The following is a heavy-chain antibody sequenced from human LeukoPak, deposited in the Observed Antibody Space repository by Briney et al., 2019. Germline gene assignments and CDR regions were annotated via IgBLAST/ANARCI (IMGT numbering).Heavy chain of an antibody. Sequence: SQTLSLTCTVSGGSISSSIYYWSWIRQPAGKGLEWIGRIYTSGSTNYNPSLKSRVTISVDTSKNQFSLKVSSVTAADTAVYYCARGRGYNSFDYWGQGTLVTVSS. CDR3: ARGRGYNSFDY. CDR2: IYTSGST. CDR1: GGSISSSIYY. J-gene: IGHJ4*02. V-gene: IGHV4-61*02. D-gene: IGHD5-24*01.